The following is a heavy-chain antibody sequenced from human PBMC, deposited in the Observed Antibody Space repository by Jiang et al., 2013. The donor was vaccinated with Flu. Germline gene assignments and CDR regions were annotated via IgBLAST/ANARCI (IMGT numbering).Heavy chain of an antibody. CDR1: GFSLSNARVG. CDR2: IFSTDEK. CDR3: ARAYDILTEGDALDI. J-gene: IGHJ3*02. D-gene: IGHD3-9*01. V-gene: IGHV2-26*01. Sequence: KPTQTLTLTCTVSGFSLSNARVGVSWIRQPPGKALEWLAHIFSTDEKSYSTSLRSRLTISKDTSKSQVVLTMTNMDPVDTATYYCARAYDILTEGDALDIWGQGTMVTVSS.